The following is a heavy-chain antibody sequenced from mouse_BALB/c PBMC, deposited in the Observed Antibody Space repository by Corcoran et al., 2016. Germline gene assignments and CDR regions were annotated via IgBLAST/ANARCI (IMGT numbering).Heavy chain of an antibody. CDR3: ARIYYGNYYAMDY. J-gene: IGHJ4*01. CDR1: GFSLSTSGMG. Sequence: QVTLKESGPGILQPSQTLSLTCSFSGFSLSTSGMGVGWIRQPSGKGLEWLAHIWWDDDKRYNPALKSRLTISKDTSSNQVFLKIASVDTTDTATYYCARIYYGNYYAMDYWGQGTSVTVSS. D-gene: IGHD2-1*01. CDR2: IWWDDDK. V-gene: IGHV8-8*01.